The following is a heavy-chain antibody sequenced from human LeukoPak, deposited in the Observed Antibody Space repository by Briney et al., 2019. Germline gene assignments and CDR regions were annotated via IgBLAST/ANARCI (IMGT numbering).Heavy chain of an antibody. CDR2: ISAYNGNT. CDR1: GYTFTSYG. D-gene: IGHD3-16*02. J-gene: IGHJ4*02. CDR3: ARAGLRLRELSLEDY. Sequence: GASVKVSCKASGYTFTSYGISWVRQAPGQGLEWMGWISAYNGNTNYAQKLQGRVTMTTDTSTSTAYMELRSLRSDDTAVYYCARAGLRLRELSLEDYWGQGTLVTVSS. V-gene: IGHV1-18*01.